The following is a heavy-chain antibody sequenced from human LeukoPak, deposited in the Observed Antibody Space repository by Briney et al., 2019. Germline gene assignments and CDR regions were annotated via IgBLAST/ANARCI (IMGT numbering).Heavy chain of an antibody. CDR2: IPYVGTS. J-gene: IGHJ6*04. D-gene: IGHD1-26*01. V-gene: IGHV4-59*12. Sequence: SDTLSLTCTVSGASISGFYWSWIRQPPGKRLEWIGYIPYVGTSNYNPSLKSRVSMSIDVSKNQFSLRLNSVTAADTAVFYCARDIGSRVWGKGTTVIVSS. CDR3: ARDIGSRV. CDR1: GASISGFY.